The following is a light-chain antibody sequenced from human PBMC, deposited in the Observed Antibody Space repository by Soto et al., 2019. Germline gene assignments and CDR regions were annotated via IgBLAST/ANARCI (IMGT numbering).Light chain of an antibody. Sequence: LRESIGTLSLSPGGRATLSCRASQSVSSYLAWYQQKPGQPPRLLIYGASNRATGIPDRFSGSGSGTDFTLTISRLEREDFAAYPCQLYGSPPTLGGGTKVDIK. CDR2: GAS. V-gene: IGKV3-20*01. CDR1: QSVSSY. CDR3: QLYGSPPT. J-gene: IGKJ4*01.